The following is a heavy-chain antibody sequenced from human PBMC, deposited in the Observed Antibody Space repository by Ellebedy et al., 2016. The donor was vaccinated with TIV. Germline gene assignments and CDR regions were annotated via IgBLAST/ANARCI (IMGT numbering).Heavy chain of an antibody. CDR1: GGSISSYY. D-gene: IGHD5-18*01. CDR2: IYYSGST. J-gene: IGHJ6*02. Sequence: SETLSLTCTVSGGSISSYYWSWIRQPPGKGLEWIGYIYYSGSTNYNPSLKSRVTISVDTSKNQFSLKLSSVTAADTAGYYCARGWGTAIPYYYYGMDVWGQGTTVTVSS. CDR3: ARGWGTAIPYYYYGMDV. V-gene: IGHV4-59*01.